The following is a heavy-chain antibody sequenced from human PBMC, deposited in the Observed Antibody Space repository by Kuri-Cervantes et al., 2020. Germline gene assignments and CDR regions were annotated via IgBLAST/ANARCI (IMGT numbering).Heavy chain of an antibody. CDR3: AKSSSGSYWTVDS. CDR1: GFTFSSYA. D-gene: IGHD1-26*01. V-gene: IGHV3-23*01. CDR2: ISGSGGST. J-gene: IGHJ4*02. Sequence: GGSLRLSCAASGFTFSSYAMSWVRQAPGKGLEWVPAISGSGGSTYYADSVKGRFTISRDNSKGTFYLQMNNLRGEDTAVYYCAKSSSGSYWTVDSWGQGTLVTVSS.